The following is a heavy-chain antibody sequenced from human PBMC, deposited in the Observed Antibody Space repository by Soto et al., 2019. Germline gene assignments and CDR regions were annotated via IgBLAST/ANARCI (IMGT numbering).Heavy chain of an antibody. CDR3: ARDGWSAEMNYYYYYYMDV. D-gene: IGHD6-19*01. Sequence: GASVKVSCKASGYTFTSYAMHWVRQAPGQRLEWMGWINAGNGNTKYSQKFQGRVTITRDTSASTAYMELSSLRSEDTAVYYCARDGWSAEMNYYYYYYMDVWGKGTTVTVS. J-gene: IGHJ6*03. CDR1: GYTFTSYA. CDR2: INAGNGNT. V-gene: IGHV1-3*01.